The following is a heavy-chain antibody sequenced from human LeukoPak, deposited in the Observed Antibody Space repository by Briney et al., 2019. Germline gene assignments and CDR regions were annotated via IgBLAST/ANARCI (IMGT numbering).Heavy chain of an antibody. Sequence: GGSLRLSCAASGFTFSNAWMNWVRQAPGKGLEWVGCIKSKTEGGTTDYAAPVKARFTISRDDSKNTLFLQMNSLKTEDTAEYYCTTVGYCGSTSCSTFDPWGQGTLVTVSS. CDR1: GFTFSNAW. CDR3: TTVGYCGSTSCSTFDP. J-gene: IGHJ5*02. CDR2: IKSKTEGGTT. V-gene: IGHV3-15*07. D-gene: IGHD2-2*03.